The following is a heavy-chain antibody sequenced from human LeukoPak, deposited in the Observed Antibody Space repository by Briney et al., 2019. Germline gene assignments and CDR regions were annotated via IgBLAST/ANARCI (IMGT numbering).Heavy chain of an antibody. CDR3: ARDRGGNYVY. D-gene: IGHD4-23*01. CDR1: GGSISSYY. Sequence: SETLSLTCTVSGGSISSYYWSWIRQPPGKGLEWIGYIYYSGGTNYNPSLKSRVTISVDTSKNQFSLKLSSVTAADTAVYYCARDRGGNYVYWGQGSLVTVAS. CDR2: IYYSGGT. V-gene: IGHV4-59*01. J-gene: IGHJ4*02.